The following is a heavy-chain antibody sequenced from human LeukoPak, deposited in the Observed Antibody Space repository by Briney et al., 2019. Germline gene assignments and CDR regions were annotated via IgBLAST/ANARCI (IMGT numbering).Heavy chain of an antibody. V-gene: IGHV3-66*01. Sequence: HPGGSLRLSCAASGFTFSDYYMSWVRQAPGKGLEWVSVIYSGGSTYYADSVKGRFTISRDNSKNTLYLQMNSLRAEDTAVYYCARRSSSRPYYWGQGTLVTVSS. J-gene: IGHJ4*02. CDR3: ARRSSSRPYY. CDR2: IYSGGST. D-gene: IGHD6-6*01. CDR1: GFTFSDYY.